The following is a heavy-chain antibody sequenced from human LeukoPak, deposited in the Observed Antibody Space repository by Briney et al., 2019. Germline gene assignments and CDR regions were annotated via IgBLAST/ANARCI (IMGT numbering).Heavy chain of an antibody. D-gene: IGHD3-10*01. CDR1: GSTFSSYA. J-gene: IGHJ4*02. V-gene: IGHV1-69*06. Sequence: GSSVKVSCKASGSTFSSYAISWVRQAPGQGLEWMGGIIPIFGTASYAQKFQGRVTITADKSTSTAYMELSSLRSEDTAVYYCARDRGWRSGYYFDYWGQGTLVTVSS. CDR3: ARDRGWRSGYYFDY. CDR2: IIPIFGTA.